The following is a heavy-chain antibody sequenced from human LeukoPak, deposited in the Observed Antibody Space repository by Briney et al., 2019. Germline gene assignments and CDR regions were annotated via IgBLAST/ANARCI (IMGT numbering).Heavy chain of an antibody. V-gene: IGHV4-59*08. J-gene: IGHJ4*02. CDR2: IFYSGST. Sequence: PSETLSLTCTVSGGSMINYYWSWVRQPPGKGLEWIGYIFYSGSTNYNPSLKSRVTISVDTSKNQFSLKLSSVTAADTAVYYCARHMYSTSPYFDYWAQGTLVTVSS. D-gene: IGHD6-13*01. CDR3: ARHMYSTSPYFDY. CDR1: GGSMINYY.